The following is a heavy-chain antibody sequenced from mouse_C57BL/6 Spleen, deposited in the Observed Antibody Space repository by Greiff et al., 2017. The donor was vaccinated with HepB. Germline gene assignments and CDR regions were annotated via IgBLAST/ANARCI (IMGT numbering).Heavy chain of an antibody. V-gene: IGHV5-16*01. Sequence: EVNLVESEGGLVQPGSSMKLSCTASGFTFSDYYMAWVRQVPEKGLEWVANINYDGSSTYYLDSLKSRFIISRDNAKNILYLQMSSLKSEDTATYYCARDPFYGNYGAMDYWGQGTSVTVSS. CDR2: INYDGSST. D-gene: IGHD2-10*01. CDR1: GFTFSDYY. CDR3: ARDPFYGNYGAMDY. J-gene: IGHJ4*01.